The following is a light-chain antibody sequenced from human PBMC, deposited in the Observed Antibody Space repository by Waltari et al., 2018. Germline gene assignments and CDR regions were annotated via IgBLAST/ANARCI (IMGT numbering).Light chain of an antibody. Sequence: QSALTQPASVSGSPGQSITISCTGTSSDVGSYNLVSWYQQHPGKAPKLMIYEGSKRTSGVSHRFSGSKSGNTASLTISGLHAEDEADYYCCSYAGSSTVVFGGGTKLTVL. V-gene: IGLV2-23*01. CDR2: EGS. CDR1: SSDVGSYNL. J-gene: IGLJ2*01. CDR3: CSYAGSSTVV.